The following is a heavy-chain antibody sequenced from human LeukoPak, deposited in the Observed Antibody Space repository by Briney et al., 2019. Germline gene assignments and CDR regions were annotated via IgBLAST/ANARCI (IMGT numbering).Heavy chain of an antibody. D-gene: IGHD5/OR15-5a*01. CDR2: MSYDGRHR. V-gene: IGHV3-30*18. Sequence: GGSLRLSCAASGFPFGSYGMFWVRQSPGKGLEWVALMSYDGRHRNYAASVQGRFTISRDNSKNTLYLQMNNLRIEDTAVYYCSKDSPQYSISEGDYYGMDVWGQGTTVIVSS. CDR1: GFPFGSYG. CDR3: SKDSPQYSISEGDYYGMDV. J-gene: IGHJ6*02.